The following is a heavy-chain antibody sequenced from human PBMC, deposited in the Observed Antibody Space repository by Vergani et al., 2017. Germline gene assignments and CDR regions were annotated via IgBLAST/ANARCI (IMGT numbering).Heavy chain of an antibody. CDR1: GFTFSSYG. CDR3: AKDRNPIFGVVITPFFDY. J-gene: IGHJ4*02. CDR2: IWYDGSNK. Sequence: VQLVESGGGVVQPGRSLRLSCAASGFTFSSYGMHWVRQAPGKGLEWVAVIWYDGSNKYYADSVKGRFTISRDNSKNTLYLQMNSLRAEDTAVYYCAKDRNPIFGVVITPFFDYWGQGTLVTVSS. D-gene: IGHD3-3*01. V-gene: IGHV3-33*06.